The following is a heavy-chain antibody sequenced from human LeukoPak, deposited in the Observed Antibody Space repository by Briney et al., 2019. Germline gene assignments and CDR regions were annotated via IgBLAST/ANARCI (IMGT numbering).Heavy chain of an antibody. Sequence: PGESLRLSCAASGCTFSSYALCWVCMAQGQGLEWVSAISGSGGSTYYADSVKGRFTISRDNSKNTLYLQMSSLRAEDTAVYYGAKSGDYDFWSGYHPVDYWGQGTLVTVSS. CDR2: ISGSGGST. CDR3: AKSGDYDFWSGYHPVDY. CDR1: GCTFSSYA. D-gene: IGHD3-3*01. J-gene: IGHJ4*02. V-gene: IGHV3-23*01.